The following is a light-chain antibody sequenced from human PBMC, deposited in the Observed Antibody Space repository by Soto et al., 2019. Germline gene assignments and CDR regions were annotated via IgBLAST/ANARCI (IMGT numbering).Light chain of an antibody. CDR2: DAS. V-gene: IGKV3-11*01. Sequence: EIVLTQSPATLSLSPGEGVTLSCRASQSVNNLAWYQQKPGQAPRLLIYDASNRATSIPVRFSGSGSVTDFTLTITYLEPEEFAVYYCQQRANWPLSVGGRTKVEIK. CDR3: QQRANWPLS. J-gene: IGKJ4*01. CDR1: QSVNN.